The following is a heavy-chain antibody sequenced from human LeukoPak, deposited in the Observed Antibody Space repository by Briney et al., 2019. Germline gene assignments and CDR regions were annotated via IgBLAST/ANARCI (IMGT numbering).Heavy chain of an antibody. Sequence: GGSLRLPCAASGFTFSSYGMHWVRQAPGKGLEWVAVISYDGSNKYYADSVKGRFTISRDNSKNSLYLQMNTLRAEDTAVYYCVRGTGQQMVGYYYYYYMDVWGKGTTVTFSS. J-gene: IGHJ6*03. V-gene: IGHV3-30*03. D-gene: IGHD6-13*01. CDR3: VRGTGQQMVGYYYYYYMDV. CDR2: ISYDGSNK. CDR1: GFTFSSYG.